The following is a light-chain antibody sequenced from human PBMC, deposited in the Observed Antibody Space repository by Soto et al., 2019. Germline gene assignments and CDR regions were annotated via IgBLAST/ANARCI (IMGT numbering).Light chain of an antibody. CDR2: EDN. Sequence: QSVLTQPASVSGSPGQSITISCTGTSSDVGSYNLVSWYQQHPGKAPKLMIYEDNKRPSGVSKRFSGSKSGNTASLTISGLQAEDEAHYYCCSYAPISTVVFGGGTKLTVL. V-gene: IGLV2-23*01. CDR3: CSYAPISTVV. J-gene: IGLJ3*02. CDR1: SSDVGSYNL.